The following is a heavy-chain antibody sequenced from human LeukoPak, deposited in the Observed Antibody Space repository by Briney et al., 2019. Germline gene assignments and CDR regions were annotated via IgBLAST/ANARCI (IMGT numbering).Heavy chain of an antibody. CDR2: INPSGGST. CDR1: GYTFTSYY. Sequence: ASVKVSCKASGYTFTSYYMHWVRQAPGQGLEWMGIINPSGGSTSYAQKFQGRVTMTRDTSTSTVYMELSSLRSEDTAVYYCARRLGGWELLGGADYWGQGTLVTVSS. J-gene: IGHJ4*02. CDR3: ARRLGGWELLGGADY. D-gene: IGHD1-26*01. V-gene: IGHV1-46*01.